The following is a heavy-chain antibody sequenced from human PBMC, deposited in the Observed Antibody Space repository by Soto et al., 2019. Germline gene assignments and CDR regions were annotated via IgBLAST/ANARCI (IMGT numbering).Heavy chain of an antibody. J-gene: IGHJ6*03. Sequence: SETLSLTCTVSGGSISSYYWSWIRQPPGKGLEWIGYIYYSGSTNYNPSLKSRVTISVDTSKNQFSLKLSSVTAADTAVYYCARRVSAGKPYYYYYMDFWGQGSTVPVSS. V-gene: IGHV4-59*08. D-gene: IGHD6-13*01. CDR1: GGSISSYY. CDR2: IYYSGST. CDR3: ARRVSAGKPYYYYYMDF.